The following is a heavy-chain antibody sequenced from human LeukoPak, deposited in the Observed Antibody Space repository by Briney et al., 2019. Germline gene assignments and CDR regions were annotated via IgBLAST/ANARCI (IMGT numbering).Heavy chain of an antibody. D-gene: IGHD4/OR15-4a*01. J-gene: IGHJ4*02. CDR2: ISGSGGST. CDR3: GKDDVGVLNLIDN. Sequence: PGGSLRLSCAASGLTFSTNAMSWVRQAPGKGLEWVSGISGSGGSTYYAESVKGRFTISRDNSKNTLYLQMNSLRVEDTAVYYCGKDDVGVLNLIDNWGQGTLVTVSS. V-gene: IGHV3-23*01. CDR1: GLTFSTNA.